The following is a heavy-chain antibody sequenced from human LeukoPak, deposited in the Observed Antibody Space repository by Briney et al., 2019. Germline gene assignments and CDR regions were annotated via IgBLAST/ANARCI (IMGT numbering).Heavy chain of an antibody. Sequence: GGSLRLSCAASGFTFSSYAMSWVGQAPGKGLEWVSAISGGGGSTYYADSVMGRFTISRDNSKNTLYLQMNSLRAEDTAVYYCAKAPYYDFWSGYSDYWGQGTLDRVSS. CDR3: AKAPYYDFWSGYSDY. CDR2: ISGGGGST. CDR1: GFTFSSYA. J-gene: IGHJ4*02. V-gene: IGHV3-23*01. D-gene: IGHD3-3*01.